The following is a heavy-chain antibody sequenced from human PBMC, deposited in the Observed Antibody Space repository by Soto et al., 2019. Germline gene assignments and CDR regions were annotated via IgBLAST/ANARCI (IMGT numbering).Heavy chain of an antibody. D-gene: IGHD2-15*01. CDR3: ARDIGERYCSCGSCYSNDAFDI. Sequence: QVQLVQSGAEEKKPGASVKVSCKASGYTCTGYYMHWVRQAPGQGLEWMGWINPNSGGTNYAQKFQGWVTMTRDTSISTAYMELSRLRSDDTAVYYCARDIGERYCSCGSCYSNDAFDIWGQGTMVTVSS. V-gene: IGHV1-2*04. J-gene: IGHJ3*02. CDR1: GYTCTGYY. CDR2: INPNSGGT.